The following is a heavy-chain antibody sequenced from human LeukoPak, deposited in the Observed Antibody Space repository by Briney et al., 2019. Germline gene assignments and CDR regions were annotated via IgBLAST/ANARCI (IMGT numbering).Heavy chain of an antibody. J-gene: IGHJ4*02. Sequence: TPSETLSLTCAVYGGSFSGYYWSWIRQPPGKGLEWIGEINHSGSTNYNPSLKSRVTISVDTSKNQFSLKLSSVTAADTAVYYCAKRYCSSTTCYDDRGAFDYWGQGTLVTVSS. D-gene: IGHD2-2*01. CDR2: INHSGST. CDR1: GGSFSGYY. CDR3: AKRYCSSTTCYDDRGAFDY. V-gene: IGHV4-34*01.